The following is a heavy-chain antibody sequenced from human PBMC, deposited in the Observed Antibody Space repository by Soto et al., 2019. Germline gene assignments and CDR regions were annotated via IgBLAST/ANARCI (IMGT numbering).Heavy chain of an antibody. CDR1: GFTFSSYA. CDR2: ISGSGGST. V-gene: IGHV3-23*01. Sequence: EVQLLESGGGLVQPGGSLRLSCAASGFTFSSYAMSWVRQAPGKGLEWVSAISGSGGSTYYADSVKGRFTISRDNSNNTMYLQMHSLRAEDTAVYYCAKDPAVVVPAAPENWFDPWGQGTLVTVSS. D-gene: IGHD2-2*01. CDR3: AKDPAVVVPAAPENWFDP. J-gene: IGHJ5*02.